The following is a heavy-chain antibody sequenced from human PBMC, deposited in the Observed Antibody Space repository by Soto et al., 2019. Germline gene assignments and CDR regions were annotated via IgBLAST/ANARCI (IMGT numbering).Heavy chain of an antibody. D-gene: IGHD3-16*01. CDR3: ARFVPPSLLLGELAPYYFDY. CDR1: GGSISSDNW. Sequence: QVQLQESGPGLVRPSGTLSLTCAVSGGSISSDNWWGWVRQPPGKGLEWIGEIYHTGITNYNPSLKSRVIMSVDKSKNQFSLRLTSVTAADTAVFYCARFVPPSLLLGELAPYYFDYWGQGILVTVSS. CDR2: IYHTGIT. J-gene: IGHJ4*02. V-gene: IGHV4-4*02.